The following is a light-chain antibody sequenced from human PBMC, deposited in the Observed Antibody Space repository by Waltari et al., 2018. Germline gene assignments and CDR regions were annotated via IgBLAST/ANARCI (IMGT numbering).Light chain of an antibody. CDR2: SAS. CDR3: QQSFGTPTT. CDR1: QTISYF. V-gene: IGKV1-39*01. J-gene: IGKJ2*01. Sequence: TCQASQTISYFLNWYQQRPGKAPKLLIFSASRLQSGVPSRFSGSRSGTDFTLTISSLQPEDFATYFCQQSFGTPTTFGQGTKLQIK.